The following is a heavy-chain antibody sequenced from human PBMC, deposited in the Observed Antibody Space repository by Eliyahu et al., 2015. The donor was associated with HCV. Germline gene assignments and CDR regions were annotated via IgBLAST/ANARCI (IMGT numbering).Heavy chain of an antibody. CDR1: GFIFSNAW. CDR3: YYYVDSGSRNHLDY. CDR2: IKSRVDGGTT. V-gene: IGHV3-15*01. D-gene: IGHD1-14*01. J-gene: IGHJ4*02. Sequence: EVQLVESGGGLVKPGGSLRLSCEGSGFIFSNAWMNWIRQAPGKGLEWLGRIKSRVDGGTTDYGAPVKGRITISRDDSKNTFYLQVNNLKTEDTALYFCYYYVDSGSRNHLDYWGQGTLVTVSS.